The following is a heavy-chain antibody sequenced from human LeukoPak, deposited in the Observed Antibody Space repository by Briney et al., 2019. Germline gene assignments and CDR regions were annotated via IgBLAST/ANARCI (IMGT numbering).Heavy chain of an antibody. CDR2: ISSSSSYI. J-gene: IGHJ1*01. CDR1: GFTFSDYS. CDR3: ARVYGSGWAAEYFQH. Sequence: KPGGSLGLSCAASGFTFSDYSMNWVRQALGKGLEWVSSISSSSSYIYYADSVKGRFTISRDNAKNSLYLQMNSLRAEDTAVYYCARVYGSGWAAEYFQHWGQGTLVTVSS. D-gene: IGHD6-19*01. V-gene: IGHV3-21*06.